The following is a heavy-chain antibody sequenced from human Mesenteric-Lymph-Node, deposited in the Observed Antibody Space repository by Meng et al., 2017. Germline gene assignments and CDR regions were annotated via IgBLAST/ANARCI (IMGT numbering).Heavy chain of an antibody. CDR2: FDPEDGET. V-gene: IGHV1-24*01. CDR1: GGTFSSYT. CDR3: ATATQLWFNWFDP. J-gene: IGHJ5*02. Sequence: ASVKVSCKASGGTFSSYTISWVRQAPGKGLEWMGGFDPEDGETIYAQKFQGRVTMTEDTSTDTAYMELSSLRSEDTAVYYCATATQLWFNWFDPWGQGTLVTVSS. D-gene: IGHD5-18*01.